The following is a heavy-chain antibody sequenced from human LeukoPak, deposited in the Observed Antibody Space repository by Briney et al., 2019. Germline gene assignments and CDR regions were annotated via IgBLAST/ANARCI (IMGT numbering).Heavy chain of an antibody. Sequence: GGSPRLSCAASGFTFSSYGMHWVRQAPGKGLEWVAFIRYDGSNKYYADSVKGRFTISRDNSKNTLYLQMNSLRAEDTAMYYCAKVSLNMVNDAFDIWGQGTMVSVSS. CDR3: AKVSLNMVNDAFDI. V-gene: IGHV3-30*02. CDR1: GFTFSSYG. D-gene: IGHD4/OR15-4a*01. J-gene: IGHJ3*02. CDR2: IRYDGSNK.